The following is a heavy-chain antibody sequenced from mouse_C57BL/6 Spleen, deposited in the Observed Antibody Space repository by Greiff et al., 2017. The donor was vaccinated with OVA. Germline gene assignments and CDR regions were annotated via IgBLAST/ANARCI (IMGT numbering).Heavy chain of an antibody. CDR1: GFSLTSYG. J-gene: IGHJ1*03. V-gene: IGHV2-2*01. D-gene: IGHD1-1*02. CDR2: IWSGGST. Sequence: QVQLKESGPGLVQPSQSLSITCTVSGFSLTSYGVHWVRQSPGKGLEWLGVIWSGGSTDYNAAFISRLSISKDNSKSQVFFKMNSLQADDTAIYYCAREGLRGGGFDVWGTGTTVTVSS. CDR3: AREGLRGGGFDV.